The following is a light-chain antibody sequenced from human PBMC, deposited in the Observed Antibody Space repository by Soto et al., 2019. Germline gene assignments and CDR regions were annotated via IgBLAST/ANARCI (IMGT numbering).Light chain of an antibody. J-gene: IGKJ1*01. CDR2: AVS. CDR3: QQYNKRPLS. CDR1: QSVSSN. Sequence: EIMMTQSPGTLSASPGERATLSCRASQSVSSNLAWYQQKPGQAPRLLIYAVSSRATGIPARFSGSVYGTEFTLTIRSLQSEDFAVYCCQQYNKRPLSCGRSTKVDIK. V-gene: IGKV3-15*01.